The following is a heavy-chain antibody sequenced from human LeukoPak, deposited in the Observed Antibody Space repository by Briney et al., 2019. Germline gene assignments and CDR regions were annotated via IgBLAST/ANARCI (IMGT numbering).Heavy chain of an antibody. J-gene: IGHJ2*01. V-gene: IGHV4-39*07. D-gene: IGHD3-10*01. CDR1: GGSISSSSYY. CDR3: ARERWFGELLGQYWYFDL. Sequence: KASETLSLTCTVSGGSISSSSYYWGWIRQPPGKGLEWIGSIYYSGSTYYNPSLKSRVTISVDTSKNQFSLKLSSVTAADTAVYYCARERWFGELLGQYWYFDLWGRGTLVTVSS. CDR2: IYYSGST.